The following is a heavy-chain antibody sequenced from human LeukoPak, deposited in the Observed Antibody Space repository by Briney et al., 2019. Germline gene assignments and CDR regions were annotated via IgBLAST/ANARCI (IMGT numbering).Heavy chain of an antibody. Sequence: QTGPSLRLSFAASGFTFSSYAMSWVRQAPGKGREWVAVISYDGSNNYNADSGKGPFTHSRDHPKNTLYLQMNSLRDEDTAVYYCANGLTNGDYVFWGQGTLVTVSS. CDR1: GFTFSSYA. D-gene: IGHD4-17*01. CDR3: ANGLTNGDYVF. V-gene: IGHV3-30*18. J-gene: IGHJ4*02. CDR2: ISYDGSNN.